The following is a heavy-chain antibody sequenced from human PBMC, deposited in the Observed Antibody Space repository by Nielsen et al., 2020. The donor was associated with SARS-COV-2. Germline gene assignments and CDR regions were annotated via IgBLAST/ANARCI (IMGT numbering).Heavy chain of an antibody. V-gene: IGHV4-34*01. CDR3: ARVGVKTFDY. D-gene: IGHD3-10*01. J-gene: IGHJ4*02. Sequence: GSLRLSCAVYGGSFSGYYWSWIRQPPGKGLEWIGEINHSGSTNYNPSLKSRVTISVDTSKNQFSLKLSSVTAADTAVYYCARVGVKTFDYWGQGTLVTVSS. CDR2: INHSGST. CDR1: GGSFSGYY.